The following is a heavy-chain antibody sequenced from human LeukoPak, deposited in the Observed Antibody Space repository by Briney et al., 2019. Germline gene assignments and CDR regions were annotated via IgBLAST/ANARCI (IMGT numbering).Heavy chain of an antibody. CDR3: AKVQYSSGWYYIDY. CDR2: ILYDGSNK. V-gene: IGHV3-30*18. CDR1: GFTFSSYG. Sequence: GGSLRLSCAASGFTFSSYGMHWVRQAPGKGLEWVAVILYDGSNKYYADSVKGRFTMSRDNAKNTLYLQMNSLRAEDTAVYYCAKVQYSSGWYYIDYWGQGTLVTVSS. J-gene: IGHJ4*02. D-gene: IGHD6-19*01.